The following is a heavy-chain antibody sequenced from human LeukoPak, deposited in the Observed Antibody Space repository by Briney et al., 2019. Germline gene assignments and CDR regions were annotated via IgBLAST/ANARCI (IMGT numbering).Heavy chain of an antibody. CDR3: ARQTGSGLFILP. CDR1: GFTFSDYY. J-gene: IGHJ4*02. V-gene: IGHV4-39*01. D-gene: IGHD3/OR15-3a*01. Sequence: GSLRLSCAASGFTFSDYYMSWIRQAPGKGLEWIGSIYYSGSTYYNPSLKSQVSISIDTSKNQFSLRLTSVTAADTAVYYCARQTGSGLFILPGGQGTLVTVSS. CDR2: IYYSGST.